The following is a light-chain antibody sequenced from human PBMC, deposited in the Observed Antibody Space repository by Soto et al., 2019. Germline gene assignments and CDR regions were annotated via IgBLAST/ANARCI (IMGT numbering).Light chain of an antibody. V-gene: IGKV1-17*01. CDR3: LQQNSYPRT. CDR1: QGIRND. J-gene: IGKJ1*01. Sequence: DIQMTQSPSSLSASVGDRVTITCRASQGIRNDLAWYQQKPGKAPKRLIYGVSSLQSGVPSRFNGSASGTEFTLTISSLQPEDFATYYCLQQNSYPRTFGQGTKVEIK. CDR2: GVS.